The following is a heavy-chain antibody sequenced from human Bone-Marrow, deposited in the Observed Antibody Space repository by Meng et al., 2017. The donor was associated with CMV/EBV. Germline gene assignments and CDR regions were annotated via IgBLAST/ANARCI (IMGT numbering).Heavy chain of an antibody. CDR2: IKRKTDGGTT. CDR1: GFTFNYAW. D-gene: IGHD3-22*01. CDR3: TSEWFYALDT. V-gene: IGHV3-15*01. Sequence: GESLKISCAASGFTFNYAWMSWVRQAPGKGLEWVGRIKRKTDGGTTEYPALVKGRFTISRDDSKHAVFLQMNSLKTEDTAVYYCTSEWFYALDTWGQGTTVTVSS. J-gene: IGHJ3*02.